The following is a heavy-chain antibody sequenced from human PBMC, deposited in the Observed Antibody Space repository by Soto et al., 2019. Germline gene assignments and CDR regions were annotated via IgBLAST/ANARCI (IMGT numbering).Heavy chain of an antibody. CDR2: ISYSGTT. V-gene: IGHV4-30-4*01. D-gene: IGHD4-17*01. CDR1: VASIISTNYY. Sequence: SEPLSLTSIVSVASIISTNYYWAWIRQPPGKGLEWIGFISYSGTTHYSASLRSRVSISVDTSRNQFSLDLSSVTAADTAVYYCATMGTPVTGLYYFDYWGQGTLVS. J-gene: IGHJ4*02. CDR3: ATMGTPVTGLYYFDY.